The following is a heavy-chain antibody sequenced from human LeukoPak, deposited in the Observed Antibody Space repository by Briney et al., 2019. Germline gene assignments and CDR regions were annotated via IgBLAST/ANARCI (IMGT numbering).Heavy chain of an antibody. V-gene: IGHV3-73*01. CDR2: IRDKANNYAT. CDR3: TTLGAYDLLTGDH. J-gene: IGHJ1*01. CDR1: GLTFSGSA. Sequence: GGSLKLSCAASGLTFSGSAIHGVRQASGKGLEWVGRIRDKANNYATAYAASVKGRFTVSRDDSKNTAYLQMNSLKTEDTAVYYCTTLGAYDLLTGDHWGQGTLVTVSS. D-gene: IGHD3-9*01.